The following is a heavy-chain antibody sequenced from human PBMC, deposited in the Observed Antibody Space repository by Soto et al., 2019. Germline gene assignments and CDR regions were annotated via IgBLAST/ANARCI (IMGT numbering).Heavy chain of an antibody. J-gene: IGHJ4*02. Sequence: SQTLSLTCTVSGGSISSYYWSWIRQPPGKGLEWIGYIYYSGSTNYNPSLKSRVTISVDTSKNQFSLKLSSVTAADTAVYYCARANQYYFDYWGQGTLVTVSS. V-gene: IGHV4-59*01. CDR1: GGSISSYY. CDR2: IYYSGST. CDR3: ARANQYYFDY. D-gene: IGHD2-2*01.